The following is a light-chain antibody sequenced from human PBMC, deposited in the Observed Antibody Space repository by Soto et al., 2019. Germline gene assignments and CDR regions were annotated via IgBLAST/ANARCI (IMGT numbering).Light chain of an antibody. CDR3: QQYGSSHPLS. J-gene: IGKJ4*01. CDR1: LSVTSNY. V-gene: IGKV3-20*01. Sequence: EILLTQSPGILSLSPGERATLSCRASLSVTSNYLAWYQQKPGQAPRLIIYGASSRATGIPDRFSGSGSGTEFTLTISRLEPEDFAAYHCQQYGSSHPLSFGGGTKVDI. CDR2: GAS.